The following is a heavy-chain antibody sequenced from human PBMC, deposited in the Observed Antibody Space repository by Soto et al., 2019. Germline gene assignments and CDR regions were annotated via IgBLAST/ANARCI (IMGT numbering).Heavy chain of an antibody. CDR3: ARLAMVHPQGDY. Sequence: QLQLQESGPGLVKPSETLSLTCTVSGGSISSSSYYWGWIRQPPGKGLEWIGSIYYSGSTYYNPSLKSRVTISVDTSKNQFSLKLSSVTAADTAVYYCARLAMVHPQGDYWGQGTLVTVSS. CDR1: GGSISSSSYY. CDR2: IYYSGST. D-gene: IGHD3-10*01. J-gene: IGHJ4*02. V-gene: IGHV4-39*01.